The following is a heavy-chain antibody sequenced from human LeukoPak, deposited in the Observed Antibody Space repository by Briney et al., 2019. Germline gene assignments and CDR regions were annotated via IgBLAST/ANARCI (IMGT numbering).Heavy chain of an antibody. J-gene: IGHJ4*02. CDR2: ISSSSSYI. Sequence: GGSLRLSCAASGFTFSSYSMNWVRQAPGKGLEWVSSISSSSSYIYCADSVKGRFTISRDNAKNSLYLQMNSLRAEDTAVYYCAPYYYDSSGHRLYWGQGTLVTVSS. CDR1: GFTFSSYS. V-gene: IGHV3-21*01. CDR3: APYYYDSSGHRLY. D-gene: IGHD3-22*01.